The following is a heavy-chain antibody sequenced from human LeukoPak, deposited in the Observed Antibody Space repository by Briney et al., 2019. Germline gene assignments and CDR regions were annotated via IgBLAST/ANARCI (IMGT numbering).Heavy chain of an antibody. CDR2: ISGSGDYT. D-gene: IGHD3-9*01. CDR3: AKVRLYDKTGVDY. Sequence: GGSLRLSCVVSGFIFSNSNMIWVRHAPGKGLEWVSDISGSGDYTYYADSVKVRFTISRDNSKNTLFLQMNSLRAEDTAVYYCAKVRLYDKTGVDYWGQGALVTVSS. CDR1: GFIFSNSN. V-gene: IGHV3-23*01. J-gene: IGHJ4*02.